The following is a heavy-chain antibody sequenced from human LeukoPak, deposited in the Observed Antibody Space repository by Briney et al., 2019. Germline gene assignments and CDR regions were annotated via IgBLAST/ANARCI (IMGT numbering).Heavy chain of an antibody. J-gene: IGHJ4*02. CDR2: IYYSGST. CDR3: ARGFDSKSTYFDY. D-gene: IGHD5-12*01. CDR1: GGSISNYY. V-gene: IGHV4-59*01. Sequence: SETLSPTCTDSGGSISNYYWNWMRQPPRKGLEWIGHIYYSGSTNYTPSLKGRVTIAVVTSKNQFSLRLTSVAAADAAVYYCARGFDSKSTYFDYWGQGTLVTVSS.